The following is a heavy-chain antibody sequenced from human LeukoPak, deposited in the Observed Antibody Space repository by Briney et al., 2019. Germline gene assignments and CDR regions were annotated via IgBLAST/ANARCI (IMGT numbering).Heavy chain of an antibody. V-gene: IGHV3-66*01. CDR2: IYSGGST. CDR1: GFTVSSNY. J-gene: IGHJ3*02. CDR3: ARDSHDILTGKGGLDI. Sequence: GGSLRLSCAASGFTVSSNYMSWVRQAPGKGLEWVSVIYSGGSTYYADSVKGRFTISRDNSKNTLYLQMNSLRAEDTAVYYCARDSHDILTGKGGLDIWGQGTMVTVSS. D-gene: IGHD3-9*01.